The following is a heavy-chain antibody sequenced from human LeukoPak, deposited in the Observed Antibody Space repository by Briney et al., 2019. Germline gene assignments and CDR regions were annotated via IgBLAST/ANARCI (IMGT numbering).Heavy chain of an antibody. V-gene: IGHV3-11*01. J-gene: IGHJ6*02. Sequence: GGSLRLSCAASGFTFSDYYMSWIRQAPGKGLEWVSYISNSGSTIYYADSVKGRFAISRDSAKNSLFLQMNGLRAEDTAVYYCARAGIAAAGTRIGYYYGMVVWGQGTTVTVSS. CDR1: GFTFSDYY. D-gene: IGHD6-13*01. CDR3: ARAGIAAAGTRIGYYYGMVV. CDR2: ISNSGSTI.